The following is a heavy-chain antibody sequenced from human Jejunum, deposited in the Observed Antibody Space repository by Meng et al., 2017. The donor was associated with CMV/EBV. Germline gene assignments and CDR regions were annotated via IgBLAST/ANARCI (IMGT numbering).Heavy chain of an antibody. V-gene: IGHV4-61*02. CDR3: ARMTGTNYFDY. D-gene: IGHD3-9*01. J-gene: IGHJ4*02. CDR2: MYSSGST. CDR1: GGSVSSASYL. Sequence: QVQLQESGPGLVKPSQTLSLTCIVSGGSVSSASYLWSWIRQPAGKGLEGIGRMYSSGSTYYNPSLKSRLTMSIGTSKNQFSLELSSVTAADTAVYYCARMTGTNYFDYWGQGTLVTVSS.